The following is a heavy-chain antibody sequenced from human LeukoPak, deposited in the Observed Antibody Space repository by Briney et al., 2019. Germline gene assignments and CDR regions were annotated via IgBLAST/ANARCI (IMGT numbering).Heavy chain of an antibody. CDR3: ARVHDYGDFPHFDY. V-gene: IGHV3-23*01. CDR2: IGNDGGDT. Sequence: PGGSLRLSCYASGFTFNNYAMSWVRQAPGKGLEWVAAIGNDGGDTKYADSVKGRFTISRDNAKNSLYLQMNSLRAEDTAVYYCARVHDYGDFPHFDYWGQGTLVTVSS. CDR1: GFTFNNYA. J-gene: IGHJ4*02. D-gene: IGHD4-17*01.